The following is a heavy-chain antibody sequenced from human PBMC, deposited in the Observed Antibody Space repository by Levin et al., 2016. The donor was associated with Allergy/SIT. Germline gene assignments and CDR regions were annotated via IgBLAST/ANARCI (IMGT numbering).Heavy chain of an antibody. D-gene: IGHD2-21*01. J-gene: IGHJ3*02. V-gene: IGHV4-59*01. Sequence: LETLSLTCTVSGGSINSYYWSWIRQPPGKGLEWIGYIYYSGTTHYNPSLKSRVTISVDRSKNQVSLNLTSVTAADTAVYYCARESPVVDAFHIWGQGTMVTVSS. CDR1: GGSINSYY. CDR2: IYYSGTT. CDR3: ARESPVVDAFHI.